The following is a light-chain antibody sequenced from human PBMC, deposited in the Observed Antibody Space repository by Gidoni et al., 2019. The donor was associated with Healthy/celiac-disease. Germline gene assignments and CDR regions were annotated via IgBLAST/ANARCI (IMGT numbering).Light chain of an antibody. J-gene: IGKJ3*01. CDR3: QQRSNWPGT. Sequence: EIVLTQSPATLSVSPGERATLSCRASQSVNSYLAWYQQKPGQAPRLLIYDASNRAPGIPARFSGSGSGTDFTLTISSLEPEDFAVYYCQQRSNWPGTFGPGTKVDIK. V-gene: IGKV3-11*01. CDR2: DAS. CDR1: QSVNSY.